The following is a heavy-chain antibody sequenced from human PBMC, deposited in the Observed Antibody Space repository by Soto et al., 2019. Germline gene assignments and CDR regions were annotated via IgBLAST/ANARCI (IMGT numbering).Heavy chain of an antibody. V-gene: IGHV6-1*01. D-gene: IGHD1-26*01. Sequence: SQTLSLTCAISGDSVFSNTAACNCIGQSPSRGLEWLGRTYYRSKWYNDYAVTVKSRIVINPDTSQNQFSLHLNSVTPDDTALYYCVRDVGFDFDYWGQGTQVTVSS. J-gene: IGHJ4*02. CDR2: TYYRSKWYN. CDR3: VRDVGFDFDY. CDR1: GDSVFSNTAA.